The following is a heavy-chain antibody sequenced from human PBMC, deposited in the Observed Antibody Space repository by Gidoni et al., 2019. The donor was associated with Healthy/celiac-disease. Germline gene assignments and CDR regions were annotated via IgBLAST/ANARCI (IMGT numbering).Heavy chain of an antibody. J-gene: IGHJ4*02. CDR3: ARLRFLEWTIDY. V-gene: IGHV4-59*01. Sequence: QVQLQESGPVLVKPSETLSLTCTVSGGPISSYYWIWIRQPPGKGLKWIGYIYYSGSTNYNPSLKSRVTISVETSKNQFSLKLSYVTAADTAVYYCARLRFLEWTIDYWGQGTLVTVSS. CDR2: IYYSGST. D-gene: IGHD3-3*01. CDR1: GGPISSYY.